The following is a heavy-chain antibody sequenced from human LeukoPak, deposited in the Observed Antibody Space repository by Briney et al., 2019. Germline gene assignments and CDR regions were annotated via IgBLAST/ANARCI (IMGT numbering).Heavy chain of an antibody. D-gene: IGHD4-23*01. CDR1: GFTFSRYW. CDR2: INTDGRST. CDR3: VRVGGNSDYFDY. V-gene: IGHV3-74*01. J-gene: IGHJ4*02. Sequence: GGSLRLSCAASGFTFSRYWMHWVRQAPGKGLVWVSRINTDGRSTSYADSVKGRFAISRDNAKNTLSPQMNSLRAEDTAVYYCVRVGGNSDYFDYWGQGTLVTVSS.